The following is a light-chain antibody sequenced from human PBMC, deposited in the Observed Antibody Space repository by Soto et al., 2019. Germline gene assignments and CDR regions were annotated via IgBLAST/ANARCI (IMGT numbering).Light chain of an antibody. CDR2: DAS. CDR3: QQFNNYPTWT. J-gene: IGKJ1*01. Sequence: ALQLTQSPSSLSASVGDRVTITCRASQGISSALAWYQQKPGKAPKLLIYDASSLESGVQSRFSGSGSGTDFTLTISSLQPEDFATYYCQQFNNYPTWTFGQGTKVEIK. V-gene: IGKV1D-13*01. CDR1: QGISSA.